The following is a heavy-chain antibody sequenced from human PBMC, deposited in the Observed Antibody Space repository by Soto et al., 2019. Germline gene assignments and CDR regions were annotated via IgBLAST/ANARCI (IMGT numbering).Heavy chain of an antibody. V-gene: IGHV4-4*07. D-gene: IGHD3-3*01. J-gene: IGHJ6*02. CDR1: GADINTYS. CDR2: IYTSASI. CDR3: ARDIRYYDFWSGSSAHYYGMDV. Sequence: KTSETLSLTCSVSGADINTYSWTWIRQPAGKGLEWIGRIYTSASINYNPSLKGRVTLSVDTSTNQVSLRLASVTAADTAAYYCARDIRYYDFWSGSSAHYYGMDVWGQGTTVTVSS.